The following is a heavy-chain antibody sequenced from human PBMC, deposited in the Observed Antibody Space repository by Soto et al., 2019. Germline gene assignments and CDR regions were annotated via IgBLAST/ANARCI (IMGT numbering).Heavy chain of an antibody. CDR3: ARVRYGELY. D-gene: IGHD3-10*01. J-gene: IGHJ4*02. V-gene: IGHV3-23*01. CDR2: IGDGDDNT. Sequence: PGGSLRLSCTASGFTFHIYAMSWVRQAPGKGLEWVSGIGDGDDNTDYADSVMGRFTISRDNSKNTVYLQMHSLRAEDTAVYYCARVRYGELYWGQGTPVTVS. CDR1: GFTFHIYA.